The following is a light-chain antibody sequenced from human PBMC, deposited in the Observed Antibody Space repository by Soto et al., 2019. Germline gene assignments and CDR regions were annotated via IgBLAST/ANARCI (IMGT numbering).Light chain of an antibody. CDR3: HQYSSAAYI. CDR2: GAS. V-gene: IGKV3-20*01. J-gene: IGKJ2*01. CDR1: QTIGSEF. Sequence: EIVLTQSPGTLSLSPGETATLSCRASQTIGSEFLFWYQQKPGQAPRLLIYGASSRATGIPDRFSGSGSGTDFTLTISKLEPEDCAVYYCHQYSSAAYIFGRGTNLEIK.